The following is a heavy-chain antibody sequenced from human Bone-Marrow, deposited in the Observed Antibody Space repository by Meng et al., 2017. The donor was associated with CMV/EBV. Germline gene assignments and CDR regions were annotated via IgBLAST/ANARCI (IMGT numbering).Heavy chain of an antibody. D-gene: IGHD3-9*01. J-gene: IGHJ2*01. CDR3: ARRGVLRYSSWYFDL. CDR2: MYTIGTT. V-gene: IGHV4-4*07. Sequence: VKRLQSLPPHCPVSVAAVSSDYLSLVRQPAWKGLEWIGRMYTIGTTNYNPSLQSRVTMSVYTSKNQFSLKLSSVTAADTAVYYCARRGVLRYSSWYFDLWGRGTLVTVSS. CDR1: VAAVSSDY.